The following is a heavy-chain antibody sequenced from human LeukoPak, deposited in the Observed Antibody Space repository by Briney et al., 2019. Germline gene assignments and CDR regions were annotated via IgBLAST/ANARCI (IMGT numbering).Heavy chain of an antibody. CDR3: ARDPAFGAVDI. CDR1: GFTFSSSW. V-gene: IGHV3-7*05. J-gene: IGHJ3*02. Sequence: GGSLRLSCAASGFTFSSSWMSWVCQAPGRGLYWVADINPGGNEILYADSVKGRFTISRDNAKNSLYLQMNSLTVEDTAVYYCARDPAFGAVDIWGQGTMVTVSS. D-gene: IGHD3-16*01. CDR2: INPGGNEI.